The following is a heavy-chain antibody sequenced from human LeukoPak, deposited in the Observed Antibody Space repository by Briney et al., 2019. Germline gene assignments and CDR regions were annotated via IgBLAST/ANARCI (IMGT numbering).Heavy chain of an antibody. V-gene: IGHV3-21*01. J-gene: IGHJ6*03. Sequence: GGSLRLSCAASGFTFSSYSMNWVRQAPGKGLEWISSITIGSYIYYADSVKGRFTISRDNAKNSLYLQMNSLRAEDTAVYYCARDASSERYYYYMDVWGKGTTVTVSS. CDR1: GFTFSSYS. CDR3: ARDASSERYYYYMDV. D-gene: IGHD2-2*01. CDR2: ITIGSYI.